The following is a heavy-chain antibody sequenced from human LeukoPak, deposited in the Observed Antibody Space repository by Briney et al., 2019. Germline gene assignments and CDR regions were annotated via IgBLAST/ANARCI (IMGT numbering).Heavy chain of an antibody. J-gene: IGHJ4*02. Sequence: PGGSLRLSCAASGFTFSSYWMHWVRQAPGKGLVWVSRINSDGSSTSYADSVRGRFTVSRDNAKNTLYPQMNSLRAEDTAVYYCTSIPGDWGQGTLVTVSS. D-gene: IGHD7-27*01. CDR1: GFTFSSYW. CDR3: TSIPGD. V-gene: IGHV3-74*01. CDR2: INSDGSST.